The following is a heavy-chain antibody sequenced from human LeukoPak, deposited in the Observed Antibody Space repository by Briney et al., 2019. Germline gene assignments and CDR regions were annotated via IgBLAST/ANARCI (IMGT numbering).Heavy chain of an antibody. CDR3: ARSWVAGYGTVLDY. CDR1: GYSFTNYW. CDR2: IYPGGSDT. J-gene: IGHJ4*02. D-gene: IGHD6-19*01. V-gene: IGHV5-51*01. Sequence: GESLKVSCKGSGYSFTNYWIGWVRQMPGKGLEWMGIIYPGGSDTRYSPSFQGQVTISVDKSISTAYLQWSSLKASDTAMYYCARSWVAGYGTVLDYWGQGTLVTVSS.